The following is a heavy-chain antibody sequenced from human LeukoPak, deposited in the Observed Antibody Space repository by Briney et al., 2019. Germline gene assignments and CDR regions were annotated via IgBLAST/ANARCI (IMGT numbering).Heavy chain of an antibody. Sequence: SVKVSCKASGGIFSRYAISWVRQVPGQGLEWVGGLVPILGTPNYAQKFQGRVTITTDESTDESTGTAYMELSGLKSEDTAVYYCARGGETAAGISSFFDYWGQGTLVTVSS. J-gene: IGHJ4*02. CDR3: ARGGETAAGISSFFDY. D-gene: IGHD6-13*01. V-gene: IGHV1-69*05. CDR1: GGIFSRYA. CDR2: LVPILGTP.